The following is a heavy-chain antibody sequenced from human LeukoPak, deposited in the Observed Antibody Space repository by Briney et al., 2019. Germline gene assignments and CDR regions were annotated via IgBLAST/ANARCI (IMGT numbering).Heavy chain of an antibody. J-gene: IGHJ4*02. V-gene: IGHV3-23*01. CDR2: ISGSGGST. CDR1: GFTFDDYA. D-gene: IGHD3-22*01. Sequence: GRSLRLSCAASGFTFDDYAMHWVRQAPGKGLEWVSAISGSGGSTYYADSVKGRFTISRDNSKNTLYLQMNSLRAEDTAVYYCAKGPFDMIVPVGYYFDYWGQGTLVTVSS. CDR3: AKGPFDMIVPVGYYFDY.